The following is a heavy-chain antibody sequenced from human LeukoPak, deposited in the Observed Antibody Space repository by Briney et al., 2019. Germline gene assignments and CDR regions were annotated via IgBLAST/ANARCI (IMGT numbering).Heavy chain of an antibody. J-gene: IGHJ6*03. CDR3: ARSHSGSYYYYYYYYMDV. Sequence: ASVKVSCKASGYTFTSYDINWVRQATGQGLEWMGWMNPNSGNTGYAQKFQGRVTITRNTSISTAYMELSSLRSEDTAVYYCARSHSGSYYYYYYYYMDVWGKGTTVTVSS. D-gene: IGHD3-10*01. CDR2: MNPNSGNT. V-gene: IGHV1-8*03. CDR1: GYTFTSYD.